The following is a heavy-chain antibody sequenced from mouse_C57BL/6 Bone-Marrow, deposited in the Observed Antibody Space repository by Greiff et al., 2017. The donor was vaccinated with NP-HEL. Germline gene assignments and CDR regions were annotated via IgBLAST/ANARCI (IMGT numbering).Heavy chain of an antibody. CDR2: INYDGSST. CDR3: ARGIYYYGSSHWYFDV. CDR1: GFTFSDYY. V-gene: IGHV5-16*01. J-gene: IGHJ1*03. Sequence: DVQLVESEGGLVQPGSSMKLSCTASGFTFSDYYMAWVRQVPEKGLEWVANINYDGSSTYYLDSLKSRFIISRDNAKNILYLQMSSLKSEDTATYYCARGIYYYGSSHWYFDVWGTGTTVTVSS. D-gene: IGHD1-1*01.